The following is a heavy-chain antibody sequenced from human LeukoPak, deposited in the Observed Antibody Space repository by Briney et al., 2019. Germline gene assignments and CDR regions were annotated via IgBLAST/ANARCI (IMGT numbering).Heavy chain of an antibody. CDR1: GGSFSGYY. D-gene: IGHD3-16*01. J-gene: IGHJ4*02. V-gene: IGHV4-34*01. CDR2: INHSGST. Sequence: SETLSLTCAVYGGSFSGYYWSWIRQPPGKGLEWIGEINHSGSTNYNPSLKSRVTISVDTSKNQFSLKLSSVTAADTAVYYCARPGYLEAQTRGGAVAYGIDYGGGEPLVPVS. CDR3: ARPGYLEAQTRGGAVAYGIDY.